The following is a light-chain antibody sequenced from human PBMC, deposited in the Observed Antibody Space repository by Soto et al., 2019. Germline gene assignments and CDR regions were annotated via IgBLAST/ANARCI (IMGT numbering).Light chain of an antibody. V-gene: IGKV3-20*01. Sequence: EIVLTQSPGTLSLSPGERATLSCRASQSVSSSYLAWYQQNPGQAPRLLIYGASSRATGIPDRFSGSGSGTDFTLTISRLGPEDFAVYYCQKYGSSPWTFGQGTKVEIK. CDR3: QKYGSSPWT. J-gene: IGKJ1*01. CDR2: GAS. CDR1: QSVSSSY.